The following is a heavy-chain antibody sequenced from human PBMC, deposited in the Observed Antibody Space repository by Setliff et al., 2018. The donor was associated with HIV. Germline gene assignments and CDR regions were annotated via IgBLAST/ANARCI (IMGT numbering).Heavy chain of an antibody. D-gene: IGHD3-10*01. CDR3: ASGKGVGGVIITGGLDV. Sequence: ASVKVSCKASGHTFTNVDIQWLRRATGQGLEWRGWMNPNSGVSGYAQKFQGRVTMTRDTSISTAYMELSSLTSEDTGVYYCASGKGVGGVIITGGLDVWGKGTTVTVSS. CDR2: MNPNSGVS. J-gene: IGHJ6*04. CDR1: GHTFTNVD. V-gene: IGHV1-8*01.